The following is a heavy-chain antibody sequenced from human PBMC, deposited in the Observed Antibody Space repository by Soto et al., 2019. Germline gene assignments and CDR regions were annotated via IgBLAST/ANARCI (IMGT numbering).Heavy chain of an antibody. J-gene: IGHJ3*01. V-gene: IGHV3-66*04. Sequence: HLVESGGGLVQPGGSLRLSCAASGFTVSSHFMNWVRQSPGKGLEWLAVLYPGPGTYYSDSVKDRFTISRDNSKNTLFLQLDGLRAEDTAIYYCARQCGGGCSNAFDLWGQGTVVTVSP. CDR1: GFTVSSHF. CDR2: LYPGPGT. CDR3: ARQCGGGCSNAFDL. D-gene: IGHD2-21*01.